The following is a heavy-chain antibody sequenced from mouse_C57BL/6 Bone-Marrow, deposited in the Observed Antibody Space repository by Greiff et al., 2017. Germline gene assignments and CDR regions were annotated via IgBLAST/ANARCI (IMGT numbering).Heavy chain of an antibody. CDR3: TGSSYYYGSSPFDY. D-gene: IGHD1-1*01. CDR1: GFTFSNYW. J-gene: IGHJ2*01. V-gene: IGHV6-3*01. CDR2: IRLKSDNYAT. Sequence: EVKLEESGGGLVQPGGSMKLSCVASGFTFSNYWMNWVRQSPEKGLEWVAQIRLKSDNYATHYAESVKGRFTISRDDSKSSVYLQMNNLRAEDTGIYYCTGSSYYYGSSPFDYWRQGTTLTVAS.